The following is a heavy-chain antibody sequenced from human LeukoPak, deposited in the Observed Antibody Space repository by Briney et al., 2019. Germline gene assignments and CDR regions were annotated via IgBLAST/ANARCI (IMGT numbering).Heavy chain of an antibody. D-gene: IGHD4-17*01. Sequence: ASVKVSCTASGYIFTDDYINWVRQAPGQGLEWMGWINPNSGGTNNAQKFQGRVTMTRDTSISTAYMELSRLRSDGTAVYYCARDRLYGDYVGWFDPWGQGTLVTVSS. V-gene: IGHV1-2*02. J-gene: IGHJ5*02. CDR1: GYIFTDDY. CDR2: INPNSGGT. CDR3: ARDRLYGDYVGWFDP.